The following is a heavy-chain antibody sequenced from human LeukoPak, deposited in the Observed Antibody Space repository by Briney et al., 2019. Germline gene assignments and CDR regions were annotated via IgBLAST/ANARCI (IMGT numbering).Heavy chain of an antibody. CDR3: ARLPVDGTTVVTPLSDAFDI. CDR2: IYYSGST. V-gene: IGHV4-59*08. Sequence: SETLSLTCTVSGGSISSYYWSWIRQPPGKGLGWIGYIYYSGSTNYNPSLKSRVTISVDTSKNQFSLKLSSVTAADTAVYYCARLPVDGTTVVTPLSDAFDIWGQGTMVTVSS. J-gene: IGHJ3*02. CDR1: GGSISSYY. D-gene: IGHD4-23*01.